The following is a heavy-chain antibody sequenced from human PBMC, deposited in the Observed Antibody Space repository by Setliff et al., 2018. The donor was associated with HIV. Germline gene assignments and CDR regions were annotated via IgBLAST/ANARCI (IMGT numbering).Heavy chain of an antibody. V-gene: IGHV3-74*03. J-gene: IGHJ6*02. CDR2: INSDGSST. CDR3: ARDYLYYNLYNGSPVYGMDV. CDR1: GFTFSSYW. Sequence: PGGSLRLSCAASGFTFSSYWMHWVRQVPGKGLVWVSRINSDGSSTTYADFVKGRFTISRDNSKNSLYLQMNSLRVEDTAVYYCARDYLYYNLYNGSPVYGMDVWGQGTTVTVSS. D-gene: IGHD3-3*01.